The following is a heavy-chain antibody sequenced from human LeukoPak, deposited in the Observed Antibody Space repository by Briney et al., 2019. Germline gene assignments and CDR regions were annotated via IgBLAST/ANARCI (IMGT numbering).Heavy chain of an antibody. V-gene: IGHV1-2*06. CDR3: ARDGLLWFGELLNYYMDV. D-gene: IGHD3-10*01. CDR2: INPNSGGT. Sequence: ASVKVSCKASGYTFTGYYMHWVRQAPGQGLEWMGRINPNSGGTNYAQQLQGRVTMTRDTSISTAYMELSRLRSDDTAVYYCARDGLLWFGELLNYYMDVWGKGTTVTVSS. CDR1: GYTFTGYY. J-gene: IGHJ6*03.